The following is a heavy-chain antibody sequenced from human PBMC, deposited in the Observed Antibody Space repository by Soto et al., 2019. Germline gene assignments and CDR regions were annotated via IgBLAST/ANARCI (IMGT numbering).Heavy chain of an antibody. CDR2: ISGGGDRT. V-gene: IGHV3-23*01. J-gene: IGHJ4*02. CDR1: GFRLNTHG. CDR3: AKTANYDYVWGDYRYFFDH. Sequence: GTLRLSCGAAGFRLNTHGMAWVRQAPGKGLEWVSGISGGGDRTQYADGVKGRFTISRDNSKNTVDLQMTSLRAEDTATYYCAKTANYDYVWGDYRYFFDHWGQGTVVTVSS. D-gene: IGHD3-16*02.